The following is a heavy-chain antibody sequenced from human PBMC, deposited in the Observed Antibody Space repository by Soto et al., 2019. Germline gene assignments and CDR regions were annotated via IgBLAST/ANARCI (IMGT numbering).Heavy chain of an antibody. CDR3: AKSPGGAYGFWSGYWSMSYFDY. CDR2: ISAYNGNT. V-gene: IGHV1-18*04. D-gene: IGHD3-3*01. J-gene: IGHJ4*02. Sequence: GSAVKVSCMASGYSFTSYGIILVRLAPGPGLEWMGWISAYNGNTNYAQKLQGRVTRTTDTATSTAYMELRSLRSDDTAVYYCAKSPGGAYGFWSGYWSMSYFDYWGQGTLVTVSS. CDR1: GYSFTSYG.